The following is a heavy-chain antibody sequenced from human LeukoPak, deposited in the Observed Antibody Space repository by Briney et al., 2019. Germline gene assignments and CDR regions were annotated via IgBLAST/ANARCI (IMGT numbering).Heavy chain of an antibody. CDR3: ARDIAVVPAATPALGFAP. CDR1: GYTFTSYY. V-gene: IGHV1-46*01. CDR2: INPSGGST. D-gene: IGHD2-2*01. Sequence: ASVKVSCKASGYTFTSYYMHWVRQAPGQGLEWMGIINPSGGSTSYAQKFQGRVTMTRDTSTSTVYMELSSLRSEDTAVCYSARDIAVVPAATPALGFAPWGQGTLVTVSS. J-gene: IGHJ5*02.